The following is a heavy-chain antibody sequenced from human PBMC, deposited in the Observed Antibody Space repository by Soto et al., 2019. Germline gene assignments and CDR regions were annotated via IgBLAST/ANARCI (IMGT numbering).Heavy chain of an antibody. CDR3: ASPSPSSSWYWGADGMDV. CDR1: GYTFTSYG. Sequence: ASVKVSCKASGYTFTSYGISWVRQAPGQGLEWMGWISAYNGNTNYAQKLQGRVTMTTDTSTSTAYMELRSLRSDDTAVYYCASPSPSSSWYWGADGMDVWGQGTTVTVSS. D-gene: IGHD6-13*01. CDR2: ISAYNGNT. V-gene: IGHV1-18*01. J-gene: IGHJ6*02.